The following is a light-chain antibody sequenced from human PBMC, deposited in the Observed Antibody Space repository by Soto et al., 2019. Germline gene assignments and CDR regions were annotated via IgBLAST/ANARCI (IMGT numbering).Light chain of an antibody. CDR3: QQYGSSRT. V-gene: IGKV3-20*01. J-gene: IGKJ1*01. CDR2: GAS. Sequence: EIVLTQSPGTLSLSPGERATLSCRASQSDISSSLAWYQQKPGQAPRLLIYGASSRATGIPDRFSGSGSGTDFTLTISRLEPEDFAVYYCQQYGSSRTFGQGTKVEIK. CDR1: QSDISSS.